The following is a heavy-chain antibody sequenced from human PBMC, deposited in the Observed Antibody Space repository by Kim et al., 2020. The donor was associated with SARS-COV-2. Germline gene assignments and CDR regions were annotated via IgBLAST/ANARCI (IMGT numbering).Heavy chain of an antibody. CDR2: ISSSSSYI. Sequence: GGSLRLSCAASGFTFSSYSMNWVRQAPGKGLEWVSSISSSSSYIYYADSVKGRFTISRDNAKNSLYLQMNSLRAEDTAVYYCARVGARSIAGRMGVKDAFDIWGQGTMVTVSS. J-gene: IGHJ3*02. V-gene: IGHV3-21*01. D-gene: IGHD2-21*01. CDR3: ARVGARSIAGRMGVKDAFDI. CDR1: GFTFSSYS.